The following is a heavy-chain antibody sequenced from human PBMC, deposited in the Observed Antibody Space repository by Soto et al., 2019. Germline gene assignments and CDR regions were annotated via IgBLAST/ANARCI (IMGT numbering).Heavy chain of an antibody. CDR3: AKGILRGSYKISAFDI. J-gene: IGHJ3*02. CDR1: GVTCISYG. D-gene: IGHD3-3*02. Sequence: GGSLRLSCAASGVTCISYGMHWVRQAPGKGLEWVSAISGSGGSTYYADSVKGRFTISRDNSKNTLYLQMNSLRAEDTAVYYCAKGILRGSYKISAFDIWGQGTMVTVSS. CDR2: ISGSGGST. V-gene: IGHV3-23*01.